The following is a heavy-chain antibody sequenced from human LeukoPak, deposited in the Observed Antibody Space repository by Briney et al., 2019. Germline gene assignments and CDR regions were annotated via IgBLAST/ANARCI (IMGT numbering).Heavy chain of an antibody. CDR1: GYTFTSYG. V-gene: IGHV1-18*01. Sequence: ASVKVSCKASGYTFTSYGISWVRQAPGQGLEWMEWISAYNGNTNYAQKLQGRVTMTTDTSTSTAYMELRSLRSDDAAVYYCARGDCTNGVCYRLHDYWGQGTLVTVSS. J-gene: IGHJ4*02. D-gene: IGHD2-8*01. CDR3: ARGDCTNGVCYRLHDY. CDR2: ISAYNGNT.